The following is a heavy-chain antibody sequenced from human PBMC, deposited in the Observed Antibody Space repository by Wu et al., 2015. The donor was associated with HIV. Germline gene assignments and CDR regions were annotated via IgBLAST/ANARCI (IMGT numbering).Heavy chain of an antibody. CDR1: GGNFNNYA. CDR2: ITPIFGLG. D-gene: IGHD2-8*02. Sequence: QVQLVQSGPEVKKPGSSVKVSCKASGGNFNNYAINWVRQAPGQGLQWMGRITPIFGLGHYAQKFQGRVTITADKSMSTAYMELSSLRSDDTAVYYCAREKRVLGELDTMGYLDYWGQGNIGHCLL. J-gene: IGHJ4*02. CDR3: AREKRVLGELDTMGYLDY. V-gene: IGHV1-69*04.